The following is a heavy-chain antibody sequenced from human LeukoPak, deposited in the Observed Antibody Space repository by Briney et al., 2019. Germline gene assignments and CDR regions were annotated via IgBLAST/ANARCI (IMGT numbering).Heavy chain of an antibody. CDR3: AKVETNYYDSSGYYSATVAFDY. CDR2: ISWNSGSI. V-gene: IGHV3-9*01. CDR1: GFTFDDYA. J-gene: IGHJ4*02. Sequence: GRSVRLSCAASGFTFDDYAMHWVRQAPGEGLEWGSGISWNSGSIGYADSVKGRFTISRDNAKNSLYLQMNSLRAEDTALYYCAKVETNYYDSSGYYSATVAFDYWGQGTLVTVSS. D-gene: IGHD3-22*01.